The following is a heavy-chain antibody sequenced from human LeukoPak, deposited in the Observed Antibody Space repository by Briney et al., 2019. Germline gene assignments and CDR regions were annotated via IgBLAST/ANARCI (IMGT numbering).Heavy chain of an antibody. J-gene: IGHJ4*02. V-gene: IGHV4-34*01. Sequence: SETLSLTCAVYGGSLSGYYWSWIRQPPREGLEWIGEINHSGSTNYHTSLKSRFTISVDTPKNQSSLKLSSVTAADTAVNFCARLIAHSSGYYYVRMFLSSFFYWGEGNLGTVSS. D-gene: IGHD3-22*01. CDR2: INHSGST. CDR1: GGSLSGYY. CDR3: ARLIAHSSGYYYVRMFLSSFFY.